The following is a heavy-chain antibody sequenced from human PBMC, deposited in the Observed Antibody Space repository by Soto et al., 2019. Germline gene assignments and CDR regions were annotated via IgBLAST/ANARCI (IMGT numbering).Heavy chain of an antibody. V-gene: IGHV4-39*01. Sequence: SETLSLTCTVSGGSISSSSYYWGWIRQPPGKGLEWIGSIYYSGSTYYNPSLKSRVTISVDTSKNQFSLTLSSVTAADTAVYYCARRFTIFGAFDIWGQGTMVTVSS. CDR1: GGSISSSSYY. J-gene: IGHJ3*02. CDR2: IYYSGST. D-gene: IGHD3-3*01. CDR3: ARRFTIFGAFDI.